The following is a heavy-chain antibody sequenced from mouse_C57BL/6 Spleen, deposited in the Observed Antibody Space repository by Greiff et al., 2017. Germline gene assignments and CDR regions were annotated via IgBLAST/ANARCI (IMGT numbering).Heavy chain of an antibody. J-gene: IGHJ3*01. CDR2: IDPEDGDT. V-gene: IGHV14-1*01. CDR1: GFNIKDYY. CDR3: TTSYGSDQRAGFGY. Sequence: LVESGAELVRPGASVKLSCTASGFNIKDYYMHWVKQRPEQGLEWIGRIDPEDGDTEYAPKFQGKATMTADTSSNTAYLQLSSLTSEDTAVYYCTTSYGSDQRAGFGYWGQGALVTVSA. D-gene: IGHD1-1*01.